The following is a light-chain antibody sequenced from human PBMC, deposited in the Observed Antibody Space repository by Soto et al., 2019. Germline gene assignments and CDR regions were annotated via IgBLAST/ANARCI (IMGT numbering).Light chain of an antibody. CDR3: QSYDSSLSGSG. V-gene: IGLV1-40*01. CDR1: SSNIGAGYD. Sequence: QSVLTQPPSVSGAPGQRVTISCTGRSSNIGAGYDVHWYQQLPGTAPKLLIYGNINRPSGVPDRFSGSKSANSASLAITGLQAEDEADYYCQSYDSSLSGSGFGGGTKLTVL. J-gene: IGLJ2*01. CDR2: GNI.